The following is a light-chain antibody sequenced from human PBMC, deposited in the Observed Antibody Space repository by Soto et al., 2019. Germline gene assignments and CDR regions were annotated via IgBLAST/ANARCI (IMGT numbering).Light chain of an antibody. V-gene: IGLV1-44*01. J-gene: IGLJ3*02. CDR2: SSN. CDR1: SSNIGGNT. CDR3: VAWDDSLNGWV. Sequence: QSVLTQPPSASGTPGQRVTISCSGSSSNIGGNTVNWYQQLAGTAPKVVLYSSNQRPSGVPDRFSGSKSGTSASLAVSGLQSEDEADYYCVAWDDSLNGWVFGGGTKLTVL.